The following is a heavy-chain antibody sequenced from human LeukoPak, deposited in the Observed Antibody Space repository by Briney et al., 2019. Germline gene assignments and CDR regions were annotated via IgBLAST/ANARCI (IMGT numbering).Heavy chain of an antibody. CDR2: INPNSGGT. J-gene: IGHJ3*02. Sequence: ASVKVSCKASGYTFTGYYMHWVRQAPGQGLEWMGWINPNSGGTNYAQKFQGRVTMTRDTSISTAYMELSSLRSDDTAVYYCASATAAGKADDAFDIWGQGTMVTVSS. CDR1: GYTFTGYY. D-gene: IGHD6-13*01. V-gene: IGHV1-2*02. CDR3: ASATAAGKADDAFDI.